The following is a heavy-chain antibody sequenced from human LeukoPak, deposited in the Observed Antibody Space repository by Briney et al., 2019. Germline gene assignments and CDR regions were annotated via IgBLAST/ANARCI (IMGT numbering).Heavy chain of an antibody. CDR2: SNSDGSST. CDR3: SRSAYYDGSGNYYDY. Sequence: GGSLRLSCAASGFTFRSHWMHWVRQAPGKGLVWVSRSNSDGSSTNYADSVKGRFTISRDNAKNTLYLQMNGLRAEDTAVYYCSRSAYYDGSGNYYDYWGQGTLVTVSS. V-gene: IGHV3-74*01. CDR1: GFTFRSHW. J-gene: IGHJ4*02. D-gene: IGHD3-22*01.